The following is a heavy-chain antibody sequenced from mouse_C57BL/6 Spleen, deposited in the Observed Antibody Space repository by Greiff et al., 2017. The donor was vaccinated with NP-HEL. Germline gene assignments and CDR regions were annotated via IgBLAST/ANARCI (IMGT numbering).Heavy chain of an antibody. CDR3: ARSDGSSYYYAMDY. CDR1: GYTFTSYW. D-gene: IGHD1-1*01. V-gene: IGHV1-53*01. J-gene: IGHJ4*01. CDR2: INPSNGGT. Sequence: VQLQQSGTELVKPGASVKLSCKASGYTFTSYWMHWVKQRSGQGLEWIGNINPSNGGTNYNEKFKSKATLTVDKSSSTAYMQLSSLTSEDSAVYYCARSDGSSYYYAMDYWGQGTSVTVSS.